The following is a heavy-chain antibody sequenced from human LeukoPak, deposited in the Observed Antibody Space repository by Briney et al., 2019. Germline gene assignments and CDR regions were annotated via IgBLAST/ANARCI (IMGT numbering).Heavy chain of an antibody. CDR3: AKAEHIVVVTAIEPFDY. CDR2: ISGSGGST. D-gene: IGHD2-21*02. J-gene: IGHJ4*02. Sequence: GGSPRLSCAASGFTFSSYAMSWVRQAPGKGLEWVSAISGSGGSTYYADSVKGRFTISRDNSKNTLYLQMNSLRAEDTAVYYCAKAEHIVVVTAIEPFDYWGQGTLVTVSS. CDR1: GFTFSSYA. V-gene: IGHV3-23*01.